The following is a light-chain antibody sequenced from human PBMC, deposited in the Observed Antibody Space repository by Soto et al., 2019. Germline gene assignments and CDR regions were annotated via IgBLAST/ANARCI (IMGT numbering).Light chain of an antibody. J-gene: IGKJ3*01. CDR3: QQYDNLPQFT. Sequence: DIQMPQSPSSLSASVGDRVTIACQASQDIRNYLNWYQQQPGKAPTRLIHDASNLATGVPSRFSGSGSVTACTLTISRLQPEDFSTYYCQQYDNLPQFTFGPGTQVDIK. V-gene: IGKV1-33*01. CDR2: DAS. CDR1: QDIRNY.